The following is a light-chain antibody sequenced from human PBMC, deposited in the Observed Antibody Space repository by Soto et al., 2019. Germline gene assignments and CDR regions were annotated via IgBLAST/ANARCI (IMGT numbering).Light chain of an antibody. CDR2: LNSDGSH. CDR1: SGHSSYA. V-gene: IGLV4-69*01. J-gene: IGLJ2*01. Sequence: QLVRTQSPSASASLGASVKLTCTLISGHSSYAIAWHQQQPEKGPRYLMKLNSDGSHTKGDGIPDRFSGSSSGTERYLTISSLQSEDEADYYCQTWDTGIQVFGGGTKLTVL. CDR3: QTWDTGIQV.